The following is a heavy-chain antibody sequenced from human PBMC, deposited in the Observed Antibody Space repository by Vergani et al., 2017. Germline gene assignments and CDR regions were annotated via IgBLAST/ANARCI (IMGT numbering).Heavy chain of an antibody. J-gene: IGHJ4*02. D-gene: IGHD2-15*01. CDR3: AREMSSEGFDY. Sequence: DVHLAESGGGFFQPGGSLRLSCSASGFSFNSYWMHWVRQVPGKGLLWVSRIKSDGSITAYADSVKGRFTISRDNAQNTLYLQMNSLRVEDTGVYYCAREMSSEGFDYWGQGTRVTVS. V-gene: IGHV3-74*03. CDR1: GFSFNSYW. CDR2: IKSDGSIT.